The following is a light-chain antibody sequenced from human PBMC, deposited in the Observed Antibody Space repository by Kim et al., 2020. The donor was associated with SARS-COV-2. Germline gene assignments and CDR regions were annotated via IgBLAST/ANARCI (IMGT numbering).Light chain of an antibody. J-gene: IGLJ1*01. CDR1: ALPKKY. CDR3: LSADRSGTYNYV. Sequence: SYELTQPPSVSVSLGQMARITCSGEALPKKYAYWYQQKPGQFPVLVIYKDSERPSGIPERFSGSSSGTIVTLTISGVQAEDEADYSCLSADRSGTYNYV. V-gene: IGLV3-16*01. CDR2: KDS.